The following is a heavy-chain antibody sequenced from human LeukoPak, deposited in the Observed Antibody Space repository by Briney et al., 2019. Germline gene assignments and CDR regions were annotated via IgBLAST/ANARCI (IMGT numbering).Heavy chain of an antibody. D-gene: IGHD5-12*01. CDR2: IYQGGST. CDR1: GGSISSGGYY. J-gene: IGHJ4*02. CDR3: ARTRGYSGYDRGNFDY. Sequence: SETLSLTCTVSGGSISSGGYYWSWIRQPPGKGLEWIGYIYQGGSTYYTPSLESRVTISVDTSKNQFSLKLSSVTAADTAVYYCARTRGYSGYDRGNFDYWGQGTLVTVSS. V-gene: IGHV4-30-2*02.